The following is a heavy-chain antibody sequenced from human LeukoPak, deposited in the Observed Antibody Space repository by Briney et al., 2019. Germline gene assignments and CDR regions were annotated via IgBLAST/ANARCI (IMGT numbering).Heavy chain of an antibody. D-gene: IGHD5-18*01. J-gene: IGHJ4*02. CDR2: IYASGST. CDR1: GDFISSNY. CDR3: ARDLGYSYGYFDF. Sequence: PSETLSLTCIVSGDFISSNYWSWIRQPAGKGLEWIGRIYASGSTNYNPSLKSRVTMSIDTSKNQFSLKLSSVTAADTAVYYCARDLGYSYGYFDFWGQGTLVTVSS. V-gene: IGHV4-4*07.